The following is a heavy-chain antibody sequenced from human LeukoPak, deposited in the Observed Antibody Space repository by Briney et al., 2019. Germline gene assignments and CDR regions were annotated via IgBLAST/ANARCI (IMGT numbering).Heavy chain of an antibody. CDR1: GGSISRGDYY. D-gene: IGHD3-10*01. Sequence: PSQTLSLTCTVSGGSISRGDYYWSWIRQPPGKGLEWIGYIYYSGSTYYNPSLKSRVTISVDTSKNQFSLKLSSVTAADTAVYYCARSGRYYGSGSYRWGQGTLVTVSS. J-gene: IGHJ4*02. V-gene: IGHV4-30-4*08. CDR3: ARSGRYYGSGSYR. CDR2: IYYSGST.